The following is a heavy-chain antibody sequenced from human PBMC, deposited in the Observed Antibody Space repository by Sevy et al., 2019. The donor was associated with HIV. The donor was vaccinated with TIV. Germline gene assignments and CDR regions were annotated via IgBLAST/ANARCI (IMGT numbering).Heavy chain of an antibody. D-gene: IGHD2-15*01. Sequence: GGSLRLSCAASGFTFSSYSMNWVRQAPGKGLEWVSSISSSSSYIYYADSVKGRFTISRDNAKNSLYLQMNSLRAEDTAVYYCARDTDCSGGSCYYAYYYYGMDVWDQGTTVTVSS. J-gene: IGHJ6*02. CDR1: GFTFSSYS. CDR2: ISSSSSYI. V-gene: IGHV3-21*01. CDR3: ARDTDCSGGSCYYAYYYYGMDV.